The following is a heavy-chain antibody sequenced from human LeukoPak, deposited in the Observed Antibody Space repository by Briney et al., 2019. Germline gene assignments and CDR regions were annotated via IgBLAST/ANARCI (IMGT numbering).Heavy chain of an antibody. V-gene: IGHV3-23*01. D-gene: IGHD3-16*01. CDR3: AKAPGGWADFGGIDY. CDR2: ISGSGGST. Sequence: RSGGSLRLSCAASGFTFSSYAMSWVRQAPGKGLEWVSAISGSGGSTYYADSVKGRFTISRDNSKNTLYLQMNSLRAEDTAVYYCAKAPGGWADFGGIDYWGQGTLVTVSS. J-gene: IGHJ4*02. CDR1: GFTFSSYA.